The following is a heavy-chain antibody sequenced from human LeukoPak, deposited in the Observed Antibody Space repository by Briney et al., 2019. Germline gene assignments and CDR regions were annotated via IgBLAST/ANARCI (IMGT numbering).Heavy chain of an antibody. CDR2: IYYSGST. V-gene: IGHV4-59*01. J-gene: IGHJ4*02. CDR1: GGSISSYY. Sequence: SETLSLTCTVPGGSISSYYWSWIRQPPGKGLEWIGYIYYSGSTNYNPSLKSRVTISVDTSKNQFSLKLSSVTAADTAVYYCARSPGYSSGWYGGKRTGYFDYWGQGTLVTVSS. D-gene: IGHD6-19*01. CDR3: ARSPGYSSGWYGGKRTGYFDY.